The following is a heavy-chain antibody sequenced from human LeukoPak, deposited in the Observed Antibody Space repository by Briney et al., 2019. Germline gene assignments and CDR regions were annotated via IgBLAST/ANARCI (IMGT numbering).Heavy chain of an antibody. J-gene: IGHJ4*02. CDR1: GFTFSRYA. CDR3: AREMSGSGNSY. CDR2: ISSTGVYI. Sequence: GGSLRLSCSACGFTFSRYAMNWVRQAPGKGLEWVSSISSTGVYIDYADSVKGRFTISRDNAKNSLFLQMNSLRAEDTAVYHCAREMSGSGNSYWGQGNLVTVSS. V-gene: IGHV3-21*01. D-gene: IGHD3-10*01.